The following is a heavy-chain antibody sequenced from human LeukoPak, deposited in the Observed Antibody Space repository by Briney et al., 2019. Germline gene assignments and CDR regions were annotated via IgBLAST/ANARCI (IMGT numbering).Heavy chain of an antibody. Sequence: PSETLSLTCAVYGGSFSGYYWSWIRQPPGKGLEWIGEINHSGSTNYNPSLKSRVTISVDTSKNQFSLKLSSVTAADTAVYYCARGRESCSGGSCYPLPPNYWGQGTLVTVSS. V-gene: IGHV4-34*01. CDR2: INHSGST. CDR1: GGSFSGYY. J-gene: IGHJ4*02. D-gene: IGHD2-15*01. CDR3: ARGRESCSGGSCYPLPPNY.